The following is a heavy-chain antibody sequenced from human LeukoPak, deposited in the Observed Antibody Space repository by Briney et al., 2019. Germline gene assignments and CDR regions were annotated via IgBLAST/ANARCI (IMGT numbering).Heavy chain of an antibody. Sequence: GASVKVSCKASGYTFTSYGISWVRQAPGQGLEWMGWISAYNGNTNYAQKLQGRVTMTTDTSTSTAYMELRSLRSDDTAVYYCARGARNGSYGDYVWGLGYYYYYYYMDVWGKGTTVTVSS. CDR3: ARGARNGSYGDYVWGLGYYYYYYYMDV. CDR2: ISAYNGNT. CDR1: GYTFTSYG. J-gene: IGHJ6*03. D-gene: IGHD4-17*01. V-gene: IGHV1-18*01.